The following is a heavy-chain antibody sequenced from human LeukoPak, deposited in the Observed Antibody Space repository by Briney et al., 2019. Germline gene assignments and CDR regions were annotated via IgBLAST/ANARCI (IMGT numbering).Heavy chain of an antibody. CDR3: AKALIIVATIQGIDY. D-gene: IGHD5-12*01. Sequence: PGGSLRLSCVASGFVFSTYTMHWVRQTPGKGLEWVAVISYDGSNKYYADSVKGRFTISRDNSKNTLYLQMNSLRAEDTAVYYCAKALIIVATIQGIDYWGQGTLVTVSS. J-gene: IGHJ4*02. V-gene: IGHV3-30*04. CDR2: ISYDGSNK. CDR1: GFVFSTYT.